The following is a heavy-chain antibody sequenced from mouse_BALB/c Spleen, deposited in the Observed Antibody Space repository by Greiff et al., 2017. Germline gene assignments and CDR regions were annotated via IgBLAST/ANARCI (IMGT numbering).Heavy chain of an antibody. J-gene: IGHJ3*01. CDR2: ISNGGGST. Sequence: EVMLVESGGGLVQPGGSLKLSCAASGFTFSSYTMSWVRQTPEKRLEWVAYISNGGGSTYYPDTVKGRFTISRDNAKNTLYLQMSSLKSEDTAMYYCARQKYGNYPWFAYWGQGTLVTVSA. CDR1: GFTFSSYT. V-gene: IGHV5-12-2*01. CDR3: ARQKYGNYPWFAY. D-gene: IGHD2-10*02.